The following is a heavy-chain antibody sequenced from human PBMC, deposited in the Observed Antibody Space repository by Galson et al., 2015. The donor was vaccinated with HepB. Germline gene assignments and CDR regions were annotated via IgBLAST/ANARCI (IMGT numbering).Heavy chain of an antibody. D-gene: IGHD3-3*01. CDR1: GYTFTGYY. Sequence: SVKVSCKASGYTFTGYYMHWVRQAPGRGLEWMGWINPNSGGTNYAQKFQGRVTMTRDTSISTAYMELSRLRSDDTAVYYCAREPDFWSGPYYYMDVWGKGTTVTVSS. V-gene: IGHV1-2*02. J-gene: IGHJ6*03. CDR3: AREPDFWSGPYYYMDV. CDR2: INPNSGGT.